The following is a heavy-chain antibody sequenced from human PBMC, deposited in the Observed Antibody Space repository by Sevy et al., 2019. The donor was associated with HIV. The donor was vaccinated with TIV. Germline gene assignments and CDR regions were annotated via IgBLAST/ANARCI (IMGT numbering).Heavy chain of an antibody. Sequence: GGSLRLSCAASGFTFSSAWMSWVRLAPGKGLERVGRIKSKTDGGTIDYAAPVKGRFTISREDSKNTLYLQMNSLKTEDTAVYYCITDPGYRGYDEEVINYYYYGMDVWGQGTTVTVSS. D-gene: IGHD5-12*01. CDR2: IKSKTDGGTI. CDR1: GFTFSSAW. J-gene: IGHJ6*02. CDR3: ITDPGYRGYDEEVINYYYYGMDV. V-gene: IGHV3-15*01.